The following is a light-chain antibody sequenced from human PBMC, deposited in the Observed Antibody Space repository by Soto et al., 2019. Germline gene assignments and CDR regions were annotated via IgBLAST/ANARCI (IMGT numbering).Light chain of an antibody. J-gene: IGKJ1*01. V-gene: IGKV1-5*03. CDR3: QRYDLYSGT. Sequence: DIQMTQSPSTLSASVGDRVTITCRASQSISSWLAWYQQKPGKAPKLLVYKASTLESGVPSRFSGSGSGTEFTLTISSLQPDDFATYYCQRYDLYSGTFGQGTRVEIK. CDR2: KAS. CDR1: QSISSW.